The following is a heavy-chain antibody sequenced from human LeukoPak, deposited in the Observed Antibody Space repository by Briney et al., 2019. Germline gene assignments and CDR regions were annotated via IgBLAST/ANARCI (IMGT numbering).Heavy chain of an antibody. D-gene: IGHD4-23*01. CDR2: IYYGDNT. Sequence: PSETLSLTCTVSGGSISTHYWSWIRQPPGKGLEWIGYIYYGDNTNYNPSLKSRVTILVDTSKNQFSLKLSSVTTADTAVYYCAREDYGGKADYWGQGTLVTVSS. V-gene: IGHV4-59*11. CDR3: AREDYGGKADY. J-gene: IGHJ4*02. CDR1: GGSISTHY.